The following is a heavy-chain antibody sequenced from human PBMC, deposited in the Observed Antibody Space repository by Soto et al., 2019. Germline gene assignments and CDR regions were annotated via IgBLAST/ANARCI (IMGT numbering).Heavy chain of an antibody. Sequence: GGSLRLSCAASGFTFSSYWMSWGRQAPWKGLEWVANIKQDGSEKYYVDSVKGRFTISRDNAKNSLYLQMNSLRAEDTAVYYCASGYYYGSGRDYYYYGMDVWGQGTTVTVSS. V-gene: IGHV3-7*05. CDR1: GFTFSSYW. D-gene: IGHD3-10*01. CDR2: IKQDGSEK. J-gene: IGHJ6*02. CDR3: ASGYYYGSGRDYYYYGMDV.